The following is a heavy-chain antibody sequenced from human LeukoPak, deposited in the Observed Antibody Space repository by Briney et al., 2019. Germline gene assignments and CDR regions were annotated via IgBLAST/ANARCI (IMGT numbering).Heavy chain of an antibody. D-gene: IGHD1-14*01. V-gene: IGHV3-30-3*01. CDR1: GFTFSTYT. Sequence: GGSLRLSCAASGFTFSTYTMHWVRQAPGKGLEWVAVISYDGSSKYYADSVKGRFTISRDNSKNTLYLQMDSLRAEDTAVYYYGRRAATSSLDYWGQGTLVTVSS. J-gene: IGHJ4*02. CDR2: ISYDGSSK. CDR3: GRRAATSSLDY.